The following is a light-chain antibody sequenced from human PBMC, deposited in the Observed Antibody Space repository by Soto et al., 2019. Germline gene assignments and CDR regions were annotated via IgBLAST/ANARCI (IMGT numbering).Light chain of an antibody. J-gene: IGKJ2*01. CDR3: QQYSSYPYT. Sequence: DIQMTQSPSTLSSSVGDRVTITCRASKSISSWLAWYQQKPGRAPKLLIYKTSRSQSGVPSRFSGSGSGTEFTLTITSLQPDDFATYFCQQYSSYPYTFGQGTKLEI. CDR2: KTS. CDR1: KSISSW. V-gene: IGKV1-5*03.